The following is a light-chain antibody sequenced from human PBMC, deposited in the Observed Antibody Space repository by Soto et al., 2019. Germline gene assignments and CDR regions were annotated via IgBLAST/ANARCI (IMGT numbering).Light chain of an antibody. CDR2: GAS. V-gene: IGKV3-15*01. CDR3: QHYNDWPPTWT. Sequence: IAVTQSPATLSVSPEERATLSCRASQSVSSKLAWYQQKPGQAPRALIHGASTMATGIPARFSGSGSGTEFTLTISSLQSEDFAVYYCQHYNDWPPTWTFGQGTKVDIK. J-gene: IGKJ1*01. CDR1: QSVSSK.